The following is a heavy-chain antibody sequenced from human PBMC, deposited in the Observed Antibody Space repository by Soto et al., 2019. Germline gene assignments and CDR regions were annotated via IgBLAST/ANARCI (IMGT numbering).Heavy chain of an antibody. D-gene: IGHD6-19*01. Sequence: EVQVLESGGGLVQPGGSLRLSCEASGFSFSTFAMSWVRQAPGKGREWVSVILGSDGSTHYADAVKGRFTISRDNSKNTLYLEVNSLRAEATAIYYCTKGAWLDYWGQGTLVTVSS. CDR2: ILGSDGST. J-gene: IGHJ4*02. CDR3: TKGAWLDY. V-gene: IGHV3-23*01. CDR1: GFSFSTFA.